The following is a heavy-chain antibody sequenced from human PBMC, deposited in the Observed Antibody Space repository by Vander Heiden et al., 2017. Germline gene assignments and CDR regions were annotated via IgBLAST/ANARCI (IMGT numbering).Heavy chain of an antibody. CDR3: ARGPGGSYYETNWFDP. CDR2: MNPNSGNT. Sequence: QVQLVQSGAEVKKPGASVKVSCKASGYTFPSYDINWVRQATGQGLEWMGWMNPNSGNTGYAQKLQGRVTMTRNTSISTADMELSSLRSEDTAVYYCARGPGGSYYETNWFDPWGQGTLVTVSS. D-gene: IGHD1-26*01. CDR1: GYTFPSYD. J-gene: IGHJ5*02. V-gene: IGHV1-8*01.